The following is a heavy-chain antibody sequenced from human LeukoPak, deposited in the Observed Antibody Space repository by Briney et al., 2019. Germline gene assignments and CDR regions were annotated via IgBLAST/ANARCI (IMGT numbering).Heavy chain of an antibody. CDR3: ARGRTGTTSFSPYYYYCYMDV. Sequence: SQTLSLTCTVSGGSISSGAYYWSWIRQHPGKGLEWVGYMYYTGSTYYNPSLKSRLTISLDTSKNQFSLKLSSVTAADTAVYYCARGRTGTTSFSPYYYYCYMDVWGKGTTVTVSS. CDR2: MYYTGST. V-gene: IGHV4-31*03. CDR1: GGSISSGAYY. J-gene: IGHJ6*03. D-gene: IGHD1-7*01.